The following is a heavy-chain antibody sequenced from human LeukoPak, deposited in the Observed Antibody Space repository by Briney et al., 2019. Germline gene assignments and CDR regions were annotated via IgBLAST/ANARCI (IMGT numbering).Heavy chain of an antibody. CDR2: MQSTGNS. Sequence: SETLSLTCSVSGDSISTYHWNWIRKPPGKGLEWIGYMQSTGNSNYNPSLKSRVSMSVETSKNRIVLNLSSVTAADTAVYYCARGISSTSSNWFDPWGQGTLVTVSS. CDR3: ARGISSTSSNWFDP. D-gene: IGHD2-2*01. V-gene: IGHV4-59*01. J-gene: IGHJ5*02. CDR1: GDSISTYH.